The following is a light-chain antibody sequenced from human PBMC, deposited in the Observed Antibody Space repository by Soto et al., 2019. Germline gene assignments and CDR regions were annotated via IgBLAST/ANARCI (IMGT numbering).Light chain of an antibody. CDR2: DTS. Sequence: EIVLRQSPATLSLSPGERATLSFRASQSVSSYLAWYQQKPGQAPRLLIYDTSNRATGIPARFSGSGSGTDFTLTISSLEPEDFAVYYCQQRSNWWTFGQGTKVDIK. CDR3: QQRSNWWT. CDR1: QSVSSY. J-gene: IGKJ1*01. V-gene: IGKV3-11*01.